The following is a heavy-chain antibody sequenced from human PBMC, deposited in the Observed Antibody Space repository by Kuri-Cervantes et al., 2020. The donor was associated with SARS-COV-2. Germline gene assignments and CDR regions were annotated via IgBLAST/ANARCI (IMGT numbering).Heavy chain of an antibody. Sequence: ASVKVSCKASGYTFTGYYMHWVRQAPGQGLEWMGWINAGNGNTKYSQKFQGRVTITRDTSASTAYMELSSLRSEDTAVYYCARDLVVVPAAIGVLNYYYYGMDVWGQGTTVTVSS. CDR2: INAGNGNT. CDR3: ARDLVVVPAAIGVLNYYYYGMDV. J-gene: IGHJ6*02. CDR1: GYTFTGYY. V-gene: IGHV1-3*01. D-gene: IGHD2-2*01.